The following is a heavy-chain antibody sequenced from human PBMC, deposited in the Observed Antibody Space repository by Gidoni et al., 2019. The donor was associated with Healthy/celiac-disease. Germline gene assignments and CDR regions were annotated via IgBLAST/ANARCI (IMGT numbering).Heavy chain of an antibody. CDR2: IIPIFGTA. D-gene: IGHD6-19*01. Sequence: QVQLVQSGAEVKKPGSSVKVSCKAPGGTFSSYAISWVRQAPGQGLEWMGGIIPIFGTANYAQKFQGRVTITADESTSTAYMELSSLRSEDTAVYYCSVAGPAPDAFDIWGQGTMVTVSS. V-gene: IGHV1-69*01. CDR3: SVAGPAPDAFDI. CDR1: GGTFSSYA. J-gene: IGHJ3*02.